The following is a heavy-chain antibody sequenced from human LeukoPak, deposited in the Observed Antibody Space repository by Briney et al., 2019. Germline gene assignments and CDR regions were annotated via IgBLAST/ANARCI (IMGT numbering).Heavy chain of an antibody. V-gene: IGHV1-2*06. CDR3: ANLGDSSGYYRDFDY. Sequence: GASVKVSCKASGYTFTGYYMHWVRQAPGQGLEWMGRINPNSGGINYAQKFQGRVTMTRDTSISTAYMGLSRLRSDDTAVYYCANLGDSSGYYRDFDYWGQGTLVTVSS. J-gene: IGHJ4*02. CDR1: GYTFTGYY. D-gene: IGHD3-22*01. CDR2: INPNSGGI.